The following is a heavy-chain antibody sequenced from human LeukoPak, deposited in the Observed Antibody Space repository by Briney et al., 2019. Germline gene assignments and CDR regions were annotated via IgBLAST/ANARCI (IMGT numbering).Heavy chain of an antibody. Sequence: PGGSLRLSCAASGFTFSNYSMNWVRQAPGKGLEWVSYISSSSSTIYYADSVKGRFTISRDNAKNSLYLQMNSLRAEDTAVYYCASDWAPSSGYYYWDAFHIWGQGTMVTVSS. CDR3: ASDWAPSSGYYYWDAFHI. CDR2: ISSSSSTI. V-gene: IGHV3-48*01. D-gene: IGHD3-22*01. J-gene: IGHJ3*02. CDR1: GFTFSNYS.